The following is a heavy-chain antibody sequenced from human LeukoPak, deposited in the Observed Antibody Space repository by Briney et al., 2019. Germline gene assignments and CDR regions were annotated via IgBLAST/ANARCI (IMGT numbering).Heavy chain of an antibody. CDR2: IDTSGTT. D-gene: IGHD3-10*01. CDR1: GDSITSGSYY. V-gene: IGHV4-61*09. Sequence: SETLSLTCTVSGDSITSGSYYWSRIRQPAGKGLEWIGHIDTSGTTNYNPSLKSRVTMSTDRSKNQFSLKLSSVTAADTAIYYCARDAKYYFGSRTYFFYEYWGQGTLLTVSS. CDR3: ARDAKYYFGSRTYFFYEY. J-gene: IGHJ4*02.